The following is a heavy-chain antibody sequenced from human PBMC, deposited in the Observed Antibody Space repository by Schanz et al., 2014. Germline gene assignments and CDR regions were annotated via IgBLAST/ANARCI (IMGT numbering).Heavy chain of an antibody. CDR2: MNPKTGNT. D-gene: IGHD3-3*01. CDR3: ARAVKGKVAIFGVIAAQNYYYMDV. V-gene: IGHV1-3*01. CDR1: EYSFTSYS. Sequence: QVHLVQSGAEVKRPGASVKVSCKASEYSFTSYSMHWVRQAPGQGLEWMGWMNPKTGNTDHAQKFQGRVSMTWDTSTSTAYLDLSRLRSEDTGVYYCARAVKGKVAIFGVIAAQNYYYMDVWGKGTTVTVSS. J-gene: IGHJ6*03.